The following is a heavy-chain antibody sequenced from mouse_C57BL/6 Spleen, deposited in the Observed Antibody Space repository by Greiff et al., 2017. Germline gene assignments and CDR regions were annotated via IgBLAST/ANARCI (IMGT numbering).Heavy chain of an antibody. CDR2: INPSSGGI. D-gene: IGHD1-1*02. J-gene: IGHJ4*01. Sequence: QVQLQQPGTELVKPGASVKLSCKASGYTFTSYWMHWVKQRPGQGLEWIGDINPSSGGINYNEKFKSKATLTVDKSSSTAYMQLSSLTSEDAAVYYCERERRGTMAVDYWGQGTSVTVSS. V-gene: IGHV1-53*01. CDR1: GYTFTSYW. CDR3: ERERRGTMAVDY.